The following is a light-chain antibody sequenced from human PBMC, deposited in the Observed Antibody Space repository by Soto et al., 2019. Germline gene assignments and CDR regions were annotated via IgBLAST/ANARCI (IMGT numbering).Light chain of an antibody. Sequence: QSVLTQPASVSGSPGQSITISCTGTSSDVGGYNYVSWYQQHPGKAPKLMIYDVSNRPSGVSNRFSGSKSGNTASLTISGLQAEEEADYYCSSYTSSSTLNYVFGTGTKVAV. CDR3: SSYTSSSTLNYV. V-gene: IGLV2-14*01. CDR1: SSDVGGYNY. CDR2: DVS. J-gene: IGLJ1*01.